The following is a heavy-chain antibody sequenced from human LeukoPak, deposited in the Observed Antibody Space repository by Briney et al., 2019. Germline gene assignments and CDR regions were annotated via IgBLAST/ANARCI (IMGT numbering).Heavy chain of an antibody. CDR1: GGSISSYY. CDR2: IYTSGST. D-gene: IGHD1-26*01. Sequence: AETLSLTCTVSGGSISSYYWSWIRQPAGKALEWIGRIYTSGSTNYNPSLKSRVTMSVDTSKNQFSLKLSSVTAADTAVYYCARGGQPSGSYLFDYWGQGTLVTVSS. J-gene: IGHJ4*02. V-gene: IGHV4-4*07. CDR3: ARGGQPSGSYLFDY.